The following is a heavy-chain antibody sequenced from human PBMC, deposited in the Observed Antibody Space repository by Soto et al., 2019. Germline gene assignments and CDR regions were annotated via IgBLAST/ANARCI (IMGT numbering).Heavy chain of an antibody. V-gene: IGHV1-3*01. Sequence: GASVKVSCKASGFSFTTYAMHWVRQAPGQGLEWMGWINAGNGDTKYSKNFQGRLTITRDTSASTAYMELSSLGSEDTAVYYFASAIPTYYYDTTGHYYANSYYYGVDVWGQGTTVTVSS. CDR1: GFSFTTYA. J-gene: IGHJ6*02. CDR3: ASAIPTYYYDTTGHYYANSYYYGVDV. D-gene: IGHD3-22*01. CDR2: INAGNGDT.